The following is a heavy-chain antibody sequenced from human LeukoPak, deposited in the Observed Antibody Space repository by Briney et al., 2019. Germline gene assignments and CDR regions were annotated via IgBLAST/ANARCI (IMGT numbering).Heavy chain of an antibody. CDR3: ARPLRAYGSFYYYGMDV. CDR1: GFTFSDYS. V-gene: IGHV3-21*01. Sequence: PGGSLRLSCAASGFTFSDYSMNWVRQAPETGLEWVSSISSSGTYTYYADSVNGRFTISRDNAKNSLYLQMNSLRAEDTAVYYCARPLRAYGSFYYYGMDVGGQGTRVTVPS. J-gene: IGHJ6*02. D-gene: IGHD3-10*01. CDR2: ISSSGTYT.